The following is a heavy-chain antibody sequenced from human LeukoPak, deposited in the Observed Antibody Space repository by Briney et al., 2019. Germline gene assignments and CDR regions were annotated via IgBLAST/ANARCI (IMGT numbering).Heavy chain of an antibody. CDR2: IWYDGSNK. Sequence: GGSLGLSCAASGLTFSSYGMHWVRQAPGKGLEWVAVIWYDGSNKYYADSVKGRFTISRDNSKNTLYLQMNSLRAEDTAVYYCAREETGESYYFDYWGQGTLVTVSS. D-gene: IGHD7-27*01. CDR3: AREETGESYYFDY. J-gene: IGHJ4*02. CDR1: GLTFSSYG. V-gene: IGHV3-33*01.